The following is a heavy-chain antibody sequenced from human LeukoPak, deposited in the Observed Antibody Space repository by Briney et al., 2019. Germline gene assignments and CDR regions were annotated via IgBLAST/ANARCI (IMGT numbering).Heavy chain of an antibody. Sequence: SETLSLTCAVSGYSISSGYYWGWIRQPPGEGLEWIGSIYHSGSTYYNPSLKSRVTISVDTSKNQFSLKLSSVTAADTAVYYCARENEKVLLWFGELPLGGMDVWGKGTTVTVSS. J-gene: IGHJ6*03. CDR1: GYSISSGYY. V-gene: IGHV4-38-2*02. D-gene: IGHD3-10*01. CDR3: ARENEKVLLWFGELPLGGMDV. CDR2: IYHSGST.